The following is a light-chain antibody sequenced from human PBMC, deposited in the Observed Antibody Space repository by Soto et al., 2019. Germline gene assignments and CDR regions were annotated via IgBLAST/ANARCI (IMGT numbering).Light chain of an antibody. Sequence: EVVMTQSPATLSVSPGEGATLSCRASQSVSSNLVWYQQKPGQAPRLLIYGASTRATGVPARFSGSGSGTEFTLTISSLXSGDFAVYYCLQYNDWPPWTFGQGTKVDIK. V-gene: IGKV3-15*01. CDR3: LQYNDWPPWT. J-gene: IGKJ1*01. CDR1: QSVSSN. CDR2: GAS.